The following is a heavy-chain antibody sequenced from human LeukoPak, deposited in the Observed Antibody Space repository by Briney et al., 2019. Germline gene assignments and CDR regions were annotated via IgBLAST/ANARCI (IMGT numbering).Heavy chain of an antibody. J-gene: IGHJ6*04. D-gene: IGHD4-11*01. CDR1: GGSIGSYY. Sequence: SETLSLTCTVSGGSIGSYYWSWIRQPAGKGLEWIGRIYTSGSTNYNPSLKSRVTMSVDTSKSQFSLKLSSVTAADTAVYYCARDQGDSNYPLAWGKGTTVTVSS. CDR3: ARDQGDSNYPLA. V-gene: IGHV4-4*07. CDR2: IYTSGST.